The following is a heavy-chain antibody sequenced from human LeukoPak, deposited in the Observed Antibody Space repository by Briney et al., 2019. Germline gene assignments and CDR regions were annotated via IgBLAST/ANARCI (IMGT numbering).Heavy chain of an antibody. V-gene: IGHV3-15*05. D-gene: IGHD5-24*01. CDR2: IKSKTDGGTT. CDR1: GFTFSNAW. CDR3: ARWGLGKGTAFDI. J-gene: IGHJ3*02. Sequence: GGSLRLSCAASGFTFSNAWMSWVRQAPGKGLEWVARIKSKTDGGTTDYAAPVKGRFTISRDNAKNTLYLQMNSLRAEDTAVYYCARWGLGKGTAFDIWGQGTMVTVSS.